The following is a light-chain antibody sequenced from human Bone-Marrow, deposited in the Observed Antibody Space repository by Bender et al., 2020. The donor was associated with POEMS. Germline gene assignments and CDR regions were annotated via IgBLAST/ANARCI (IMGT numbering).Light chain of an antibody. V-gene: IGLV1-44*01. CDR2: SND. Sequence: QSVLTQPPSASGTPGQTVSLSCSGSSSSIVTNSVNWYQQLPGAAPKLLIYSNDQRPSGVPDRFSGSESGTSASLTVSGLQAEDEAIYYCSAYEGDNNVLFGGGTKLTVL. CDR3: SAYEGDNNVL. J-gene: IGLJ2*01. CDR1: SSSIVTNS.